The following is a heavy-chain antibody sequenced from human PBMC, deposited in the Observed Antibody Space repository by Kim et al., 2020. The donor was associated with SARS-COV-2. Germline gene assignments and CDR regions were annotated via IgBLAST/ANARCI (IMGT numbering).Heavy chain of an antibody. CDR1: GGTFSSYA. V-gene: IGHV1-69*13. Sequence: SVKVSCKASGGTFSSYAISWVRQAPGQGLEWMGGIIPIFGTANYAQKFQGRVTITADESTSTAYMELSSLRSEDTAVYYCARSYGGKNVNWYFDLWGRGTLVTVSS. CDR3: ARSYGGKNVNWYFDL. CDR2: IIPIFGTA. J-gene: IGHJ2*01. D-gene: IGHD2-15*01.